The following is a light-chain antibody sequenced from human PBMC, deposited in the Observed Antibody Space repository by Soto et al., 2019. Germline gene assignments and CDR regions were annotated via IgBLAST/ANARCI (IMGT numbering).Light chain of an antibody. CDR2: KAS. V-gene: IGKV1-5*03. Sequence: DIQMTQSPSILSASVGDRFTITCRASQSISSWLAWYQQKPGKAPKLLIYKASGLESGVPSRFSGSGSGTDFTLTISSLQPDDFATYYCQQYNSYSPLTFGGGTKVDI. CDR1: QSISSW. J-gene: IGKJ4*01. CDR3: QQYNSYSPLT.